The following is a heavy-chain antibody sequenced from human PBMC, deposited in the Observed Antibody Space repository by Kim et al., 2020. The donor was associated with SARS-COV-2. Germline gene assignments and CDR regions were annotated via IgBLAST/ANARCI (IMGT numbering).Heavy chain of an antibody. CDR3: VREPNY. V-gene: IGHV3-11*01. J-gene: IGHJ4*02. CDR2: GSAI. Sequence: GSAIKSADYVNGRFTVSRDKAKKSLSLQMNSLTPEDTAVYYCVREPNYWGQGTLVTVSS.